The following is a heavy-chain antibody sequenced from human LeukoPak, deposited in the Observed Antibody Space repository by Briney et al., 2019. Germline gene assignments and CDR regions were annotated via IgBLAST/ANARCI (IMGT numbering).Heavy chain of an antibody. D-gene: IGHD6-6*01. CDR2: ISTGTNYK. CDR1: GFNFTAYS. J-gene: IGHJ5*02. V-gene: IGHV3-21*01. Sequence: PGESLRLSCVVSGFNFTAYSINWVRQAPGMGLEWVSSISTGTNYKYYADSVKGRFTISRDNAKNSVYLQMNSLRVGETAVYYCATGGLYSSSETWAQGTLVIVSS. CDR3: ATGGLYSSSET.